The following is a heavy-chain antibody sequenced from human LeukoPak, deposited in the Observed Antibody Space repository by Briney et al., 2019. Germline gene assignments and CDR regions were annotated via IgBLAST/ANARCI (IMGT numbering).Heavy chain of an antibody. V-gene: IGHV3-48*04. CDR3: ARDVTYHGGDWFDP. D-gene: IGHD4-23*01. CDR1: EFTFSSYS. CDR2: ISSTASSI. Sequence: GGSLRLSCAASEFTFSSYSMSWVRQTPGKGLEWVSYISSTASSIYYADSVKGRFTISRDNAKNSLYLQMNSLRAEDTAVYYCARDVTYHGGDWFDPWGQGTLVTVSS. J-gene: IGHJ5*02.